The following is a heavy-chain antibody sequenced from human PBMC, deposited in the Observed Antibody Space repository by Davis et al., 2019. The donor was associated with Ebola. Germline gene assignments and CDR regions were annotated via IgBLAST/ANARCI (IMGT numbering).Heavy chain of an antibody. D-gene: IGHD2-15*01. CDR3: ETEPSVGYCNGGRCSH. CDR2: FDAAGDER. V-gene: IGHV1-24*01. CDR1: GYTLTDLS. Sequence: AASVKVSCKVSGYTLTDLSVHWVRQAPGKGLEWMGGFDAAGDERNYAEKFQGRVSITEDTSTDTAYMELSSLRSGDTAVYYCETEPSVGYCNGGRCSHWGQGTLVTVSS. J-gene: IGHJ4*02.